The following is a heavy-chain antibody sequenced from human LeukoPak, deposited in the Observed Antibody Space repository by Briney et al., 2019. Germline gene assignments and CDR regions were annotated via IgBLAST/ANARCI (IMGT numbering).Heavy chain of an antibody. V-gene: IGHV3-72*01. Sequence: PGGSLRLSCAASGFTFSDYYMDWVRQAPGKVLEWVGRTRNKANSYTTEYAASVKGRFTISRDDSKNSVYLQMNSLKIEDTAVYYCAKARSWYNIAVAGSFDYWGQGTLVTVSS. J-gene: IGHJ4*02. D-gene: IGHD6-19*01. CDR2: TRNKANSYTT. CDR3: AKARSWYNIAVAGSFDY. CDR1: GFTFSDYY.